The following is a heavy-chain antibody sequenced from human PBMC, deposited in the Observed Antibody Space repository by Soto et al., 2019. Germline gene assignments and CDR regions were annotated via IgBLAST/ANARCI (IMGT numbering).Heavy chain of an antibody. CDR1: GYTFTSYY. J-gene: IGHJ3*02. Sequence: QVQLVQSGAEVKKPGASVKVSCKASGYTFTSYYMHWVRQAPGQGLEWMGIINPSGGSTSYAQKFQGRVTMTRDTSTSTVYMELSSLRSEDTAVYYCARDEGELAARRAFDIWGQGTMVTVSS. V-gene: IGHV1-46*01. CDR3: ARDEGELAARRAFDI. D-gene: IGHD6-6*01. CDR2: INPSGGST.